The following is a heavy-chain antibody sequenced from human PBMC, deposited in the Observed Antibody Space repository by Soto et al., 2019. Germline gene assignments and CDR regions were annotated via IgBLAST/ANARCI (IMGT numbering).Heavy chain of an antibody. V-gene: IGHV4-61*01. Sequence: SETLSLTCTVSGGSVSSGSYYWSWIRQPPGKGLEWIGYIYYSGSTNYNPSLKSRVTISVDTSKNQFSLKLSSVTAADTAVYYCARDQGYYDSSGYYFDYRGQGTLVTVSS. CDR2: IYYSGST. CDR3: ARDQGYYDSSGYYFDY. D-gene: IGHD3-22*01. CDR1: GGSVSSGSYY. J-gene: IGHJ4*02.